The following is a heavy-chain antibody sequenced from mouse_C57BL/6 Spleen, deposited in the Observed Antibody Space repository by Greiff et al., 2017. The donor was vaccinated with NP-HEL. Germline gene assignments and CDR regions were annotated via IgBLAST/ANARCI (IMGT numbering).Heavy chain of an antibody. CDR2: INPSSGYT. V-gene: IGHV1-7*01. J-gene: IGHJ4*01. D-gene: IGHD1-1*01. CDR1: GYTFTSYW. CDR3: ARVGSSYDYAMDY. Sequence: QVQLKQSGAELAKPGASVKLSCKASGYTFTSYWMHWVKQRPGQGLEWIGYINPSSGYTKYNQKFKDKATLTADKSSSTAYMQLSSLTYEDSAVYYCARVGSSYDYAMDYWGQGTSVTVSS.